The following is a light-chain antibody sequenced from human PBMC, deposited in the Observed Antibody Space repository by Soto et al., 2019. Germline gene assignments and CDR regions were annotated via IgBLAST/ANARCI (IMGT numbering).Light chain of an antibody. V-gene: IGKV3-11*01. J-gene: IGKJ5*01. CDR3: QQRSNWPT. CDR1: QNVNNF. Sequence: VLTQSPATLSLSPGERATLSCRASQNVNNFLAWYQQKPGQPPSLLIYDASNRATGIPARFSGSGSGTDFTLTISSLESEDFAIYYCQQRSNWPTFGQGTRLEIK. CDR2: DAS.